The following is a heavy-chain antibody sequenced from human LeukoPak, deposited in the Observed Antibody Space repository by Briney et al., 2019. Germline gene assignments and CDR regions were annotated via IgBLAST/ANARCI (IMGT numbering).Heavy chain of an antibody. V-gene: IGHV3-73*01. CDR2: IRSKRNNYAT. CDR3: SRLEDSSPIEVALDI. J-gene: IGHJ3*02. D-gene: IGHD2-15*01. CDR1: GFTFSGSV. Sequence: GGSLRLSCAASGFTFSGSVMHWVRQAAGKGLEWVGRIRSKRNNYATAYAASVKGRFTISRDDSKNIVYLHMDSLKTEDTVLYYCSRLEDSSPIEVALDIWGQGTVVTVSS.